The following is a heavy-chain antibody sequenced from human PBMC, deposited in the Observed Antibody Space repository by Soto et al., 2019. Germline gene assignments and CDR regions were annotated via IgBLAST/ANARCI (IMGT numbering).Heavy chain of an antibody. CDR1: GYTFSDHD. CDR3: ARVGCNWNDDYFEY. Sequence: QVQLVQSGAEVKKPGASVTVSCKASGYTFSDHDINWVRQASGQGTEWLGWMNPNSGDTGYAQTFLCRGTMTRDASKRTAYMELSILRSEYTAGYYFARVGCNWNDDYFEYWGQGTMVTVSP. V-gene: IGHV1-8*01. J-gene: IGHJ4*02. D-gene: IGHD1-1*01. CDR2: MNPNSGDT.